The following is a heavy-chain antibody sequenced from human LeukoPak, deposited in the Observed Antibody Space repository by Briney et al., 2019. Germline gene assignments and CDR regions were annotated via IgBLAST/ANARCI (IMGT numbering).Heavy chain of an antibody. J-gene: IGHJ4*02. CDR1: GFTFSSYS. V-gene: IGHV3-21*01. CDR3: ARGYYYGSGCPSY. D-gene: IGHD3-10*01. Sequence: SGGSLRLSCAASGFTFSSYSMNWVRQAPGKGLEWVSSISSSSSYIYYADSVKGRFTISRDNAKNSLYLQMNSMRAEDIAVYYCARGYYYGSGCPSYWGQGTLVTVSS. CDR2: ISSSSSYI.